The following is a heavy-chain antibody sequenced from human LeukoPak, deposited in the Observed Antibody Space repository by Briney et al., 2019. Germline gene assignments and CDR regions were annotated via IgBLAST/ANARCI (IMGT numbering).Heavy chain of an antibody. D-gene: IGHD6-19*01. CDR2: ISAYNGNT. Sequence: ASVKLSCKASGYTFTSYGISWVRQAPGQGLERMGRISAYNGNTNYAQKLQGRVTMTTDTSTSTAYMELRSLRSDDTAVYYCARDALRIAVAGTNFDYWGQGTLVTVSS. V-gene: IGHV1-18*04. CDR1: GYTFTSYG. J-gene: IGHJ4*02. CDR3: ARDALRIAVAGTNFDY.